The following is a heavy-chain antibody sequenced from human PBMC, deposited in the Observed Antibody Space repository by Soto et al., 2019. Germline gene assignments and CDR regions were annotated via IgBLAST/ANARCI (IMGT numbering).Heavy chain of an antibody. CDR1: GYTFSNYA. V-gene: IGHV1-18*01. J-gene: IGHJ4*02. D-gene: IGHD6-19*01. CDR3: ARDFSRLDY. Sequence: QVHLVQSGVEVKKPGASVKVSCKASGYTFSNYAFSWVRQAPGQGLEWMGWIGTYNGITNYSQKFQDRVTLTTDTSTSTAYMELRNLTSDDTAVYYCARDFSRLDYWGQGTLVTVSS. CDR2: IGTYNGIT.